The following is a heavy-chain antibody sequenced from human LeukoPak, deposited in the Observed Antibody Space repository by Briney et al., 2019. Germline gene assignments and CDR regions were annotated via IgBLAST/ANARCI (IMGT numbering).Heavy chain of an antibody. V-gene: IGHV4-34*01. Sequence: SETLSPTCAVYGGSFSGYYWSWIRQPPGKGLEWIGEINHSGSTNYNPSLKSRVTISVETSKNQFSLKLSSVTAADTAVYYCAGWPTYARINWFDPWGQGTLVTVSS. D-gene: IGHD4-17*01. CDR3: AGWPTYARINWFDP. J-gene: IGHJ5*02. CDR1: GGSFSGYY. CDR2: INHSGST.